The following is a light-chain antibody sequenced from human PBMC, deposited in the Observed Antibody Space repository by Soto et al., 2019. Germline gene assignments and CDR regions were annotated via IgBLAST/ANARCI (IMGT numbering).Light chain of an antibody. J-gene: IGLJ1*01. CDR2: SDN. CDR3: AAWDDSLNGCV. V-gene: IGLV2-8*01. Sequence: QSVLTQPPSASGSPGQSVTISCTGTKNDIGVYDFVSWYQHHPGKAPRLIIYSDNQRPSGVPDRFSASKSGASASLAISGLQSEDEADFYCAAWDDSLNGCVFGTGTKVTVL. CDR1: KNDIGVYDF.